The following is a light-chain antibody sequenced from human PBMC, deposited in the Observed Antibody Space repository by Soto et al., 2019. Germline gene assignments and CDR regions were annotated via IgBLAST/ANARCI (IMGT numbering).Light chain of an antibody. CDR3: QSYDSSLSVV. CDR1: SSNIGAGYD. CDR2: GNS. V-gene: IGLV1-40*01. J-gene: IGLJ2*01. Sequence: QLVLTQPPSVSGAPGQRVTISCTGSSSNIGAGYDVHWYQQLPGTTPKLLIYGNSNRPSGVPDRFSGSKSGPSASLAITGLQAEDEADYYCQSYDSSLSVVFGGRTKLTVL.